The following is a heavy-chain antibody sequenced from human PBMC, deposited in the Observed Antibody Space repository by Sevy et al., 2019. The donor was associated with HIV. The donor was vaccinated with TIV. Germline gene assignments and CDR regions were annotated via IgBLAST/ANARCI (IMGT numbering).Heavy chain of an antibody. V-gene: IGHV4-39*01. CDR3: ARHTYVEVVPSALNWFDP. CDR1: GGSISTTSYY. CDR2: IYKSGFT. Sequence: SETLSLTCTVSGGSISTTSYYWGWVRQPPGKGLEWIGSIYKSGFTHYNLSLKSRVTIFVDASKNSFSLKLTSVTAADTAVYYCARHTYVEVVPSALNWFDPWGQGTLVTVSS. J-gene: IGHJ5*02. D-gene: IGHD2-15*01.